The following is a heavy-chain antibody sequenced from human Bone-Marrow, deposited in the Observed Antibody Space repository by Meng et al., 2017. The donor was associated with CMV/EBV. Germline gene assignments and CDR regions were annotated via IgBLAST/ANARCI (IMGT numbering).Heavy chain of an antibody. CDR2: INPNSGGT. J-gene: IGHJ6*01. CDR1: GYTFTSYG. CDR3: ASARVGATYYYYYYGMDV. Sequence: ASVKVSCKATGYTFTSYGISWVRQAPGQGLEWMGWINPNSGGTNYAQKFQGRVTMTRDTSISTAYMELSRLRSDDTAVYYCASARVGATYYYYYYGMDVWGQGPTVTVSS. D-gene: IGHD1-26*01. V-gene: IGHV1-2*02.